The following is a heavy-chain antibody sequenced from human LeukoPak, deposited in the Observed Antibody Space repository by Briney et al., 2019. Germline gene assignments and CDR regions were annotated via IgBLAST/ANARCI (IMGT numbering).Heavy chain of an antibody. J-gene: IGHJ1*01. Sequence: GGSLRLSCAASGFTFSSYSMNWVRQAPGKALEWVSSISSSSSYIYYADSVKGRFTISRDNAKNSLYLQMNSLRAEDTAVYYCAKDLIRNYYDSSGYSVQHWGQGTLVTVSS. V-gene: IGHV3-21*01. CDR1: GFTFSSYS. CDR3: AKDLIRNYYDSSGYSVQH. D-gene: IGHD3-22*01. CDR2: ISSSSSYI.